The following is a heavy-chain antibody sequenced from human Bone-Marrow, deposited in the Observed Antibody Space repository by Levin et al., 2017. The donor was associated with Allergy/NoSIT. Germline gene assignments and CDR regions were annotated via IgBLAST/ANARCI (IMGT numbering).Heavy chain of an antibody. Sequence: GGSLRLSCAASRFTFTNYWMSWVRQAPGKGLEWVANIKQDGSEKNYVDSVKGRFTISRENAKNSLYLQMNSLRAEDTAVYYCARDYQGLFDYWGEGTLVTVSS. CDR2: IKQDGSEK. D-gene: IGHD6-25*01. CDR1: RFTFTNYW. CDR3: ARDYQGLFDY. V-gene: IGHV3-7*01. J-gene: IGHJ4*02.